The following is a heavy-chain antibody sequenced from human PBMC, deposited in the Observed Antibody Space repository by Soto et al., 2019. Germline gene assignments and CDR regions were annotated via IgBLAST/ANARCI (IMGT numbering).Heavy chain of an antibody. J-gene: IGHJ4*02. V-gene: IGHV3-30*18. D-gene: IGHD2-21*02. CDR2: ISYDGSNK. CDR3: VKGRGYCGGDCKRRAYYFGY. CDR1: GFTFSSYG. Sequence: QVQLVESGGGVVQPGRSLRLSCAASGFTFSSYGMHWVRQAPGKGLEWVAGISYDGSNKYYADSVKGRFTISRDNPKNTLDLQMNRQRAEDTAVYYCVKGRGYCGGDCKRRAYYFGYWGQGTLVHVPP.